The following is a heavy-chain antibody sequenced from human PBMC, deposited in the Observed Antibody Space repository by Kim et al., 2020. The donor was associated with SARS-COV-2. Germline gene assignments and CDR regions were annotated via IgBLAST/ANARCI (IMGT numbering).Heavy chain of an antibody. CDR3: ARDDYGGNALDY. V-gene: IGHV3-33*01. D-gene: IGHD4-17*01. Sequence: YYADSVKGRFTISRDNSKNTLYLQMNSLRAEDTAVYYCARDDYGGNALDYWGQGTLVTVSS. J-gene: IGHJ4*02.